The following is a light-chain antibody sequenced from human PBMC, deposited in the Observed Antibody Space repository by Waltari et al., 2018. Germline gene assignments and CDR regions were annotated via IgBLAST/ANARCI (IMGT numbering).Light chain of an antibody. Sequence: EIVLTQYPATLSLSPGDKATLSCRASQSISKYLAWYQQQPGQAPRLLIYDASNRPTDIPARFSGSGSGTDFTLTISSLEPEDFAVYYCQQRSSWPFMYTFGQGTKLEIK. J-gene: IGKJ2*01. CDR3: QQRSSWPFMYT. CDR2: DAS. CDR1: QSISKY. V-gene: IGKV3-11*01.